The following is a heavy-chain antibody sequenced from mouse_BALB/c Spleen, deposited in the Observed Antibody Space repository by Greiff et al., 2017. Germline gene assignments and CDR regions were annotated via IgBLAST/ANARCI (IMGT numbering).Heavy chain of an antibody. Sequence: DVMLVESGGGLVKPGGSLKLSCAASGFTFSSYTMSWVRQTPEKRLEWVATISSGGSYTYYPDSVKGRFTISRDNAKNTLYLQMSSLKSEDTAMYYCTRFYYGKSYAMDYWGQGTSVTVAS. J-gene: IGHJ4*01. CDR3: TRFYYGKSYAMDY. CDR1: GFTFSSYT. CDR2: ISSGGSYT. D-gene: IGHD2-1*01. V-gene: IGHV5-6-4*01.